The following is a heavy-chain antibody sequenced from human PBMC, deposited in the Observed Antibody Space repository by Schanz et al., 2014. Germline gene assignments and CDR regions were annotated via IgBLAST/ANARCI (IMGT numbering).Heavy chain of an antibody. CDR1: GFTFSAYG. V-gene: IGHV3-33*06. J-gene: IGHJ4*02. D-gene: IGHD6-19*01. Sequence: QVFLAESGGGVVQPGRSLRLSCAASGFTFSAYGMHWVRQAPGKGLEWVAVIWYDGNNKYYADSVKGRFSISRENSKSILYLQMNSLRAEDTAVYYCAKAGSGWSTAGYYYWGQGTLVAVSS. CDR2: IWYDGNNK. CDR3: AKAGSGWSTAGYYY.